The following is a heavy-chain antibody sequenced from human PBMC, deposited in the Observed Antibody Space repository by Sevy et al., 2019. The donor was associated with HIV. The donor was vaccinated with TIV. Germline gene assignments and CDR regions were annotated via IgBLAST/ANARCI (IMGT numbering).Heavy chain of an antibody. CDR3: ARGGRTMVRGVIITRGNWFDP. J-gene: IGHJ5*02. V-gene: IGHV1-8*01. CDR1: GYTFTSYD. D-gene: IGHD3-10*01. CDR2: LNPNRGNT. Sequence: ASVKVSCKASGYTFTSYDINWVRQATGQGLEWMGWLNPNRGNTGYAQKFQGRVTMTRNTSISTAYMELSSLRSEDTAVYYCARGGRTMVRGVIITRGNWFDPWGQRTLVTVSS.